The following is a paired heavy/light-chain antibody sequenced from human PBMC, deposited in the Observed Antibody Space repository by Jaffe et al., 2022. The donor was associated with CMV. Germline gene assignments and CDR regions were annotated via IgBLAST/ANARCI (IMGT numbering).Heavy chain of an antibody. CDR3: VRLEYDYWSDYSLYMDV. J-gene: IGHJ6*04. Sequence: EVQLVESGGNLVQPGGSLRLSCAASGTPFSSYWMSWVRQAPGKGLEWVANIKRDGSQKYYVDSVKGRFTVSRDDAKNSLYLQMNDLRADDTAVYYCVRLEYDYWSDYSLYMDVWGKGTTVTVSS. D-gene: IGHD3-3*01. V-gene: IGHV3-7*03. CDR2: IKRDGSQK. CDR1: GTPFSSYW.
Light chain of an antibody. Sequence: DIQLTQSPSFLSASVGDTVTITCRASQGIGGLLAWFQQKPGEAPNLLIYVASTLQSGVPSRFSGSGSGTEFTLTISSLQPEDFATYYCQQSKTYPWTFGQGTKVEIK. CDR1: QGIGGL. CDR3: QQSKTYPWT. J-gene: IGKJ1*01. V-gene: IGKV1-9*01. CDR2: VAS.